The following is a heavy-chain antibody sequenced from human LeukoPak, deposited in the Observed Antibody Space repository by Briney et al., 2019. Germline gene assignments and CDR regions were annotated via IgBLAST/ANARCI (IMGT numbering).Heavy chain of an antibody. D-gene: IGHD4-17*01. CDR3: AREFNDYGDYVFDY. CDR2: INPNSGGT. CDR1: GYTFTGYY. V-gene: IGHV1-2*02. J-gene: IGHJ4*02. Sequence: ASVKVSCKASGYTFTGYYMHWVRQAPGQGPEWMGWINPNSGGTNYAQKFQGRVTMTRDTSISTAYMELSRLRSDDTAVYYCAREFNDYGDYVFDYWGQGTLVTVSS.